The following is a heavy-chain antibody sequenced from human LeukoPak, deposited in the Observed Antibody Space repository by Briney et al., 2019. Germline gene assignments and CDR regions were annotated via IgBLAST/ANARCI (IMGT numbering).Heavy chain of an antibody. CDR1: GFTLSSYA. CDR2: ISGSAENT. J-gene: IGHJ4*02. Sequence: PGGSLRLSCKASGFTLSSYAMSWVRQAPGEGLEWVSTISGSAENTNYAEAVKGRFTISRDNSKNTMYLQMNSLRAEDTAVYYCAKQGFGCWGQGTLVTVSS. V-gene: IGHV3-23*01. CDR3: AKQGFGC.